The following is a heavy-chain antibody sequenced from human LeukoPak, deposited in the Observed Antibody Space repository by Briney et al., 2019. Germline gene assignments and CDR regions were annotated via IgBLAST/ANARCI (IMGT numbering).Heavy chain of an antibody. J-gene: IGHJ4*02. V-gene: IGHV4-30-4*01. CDR2: IYYSGST. CDR1: GGSISSGDYY. D-gene: IGHD4-17*01. CDR3: ARAGRFYGVTSFDY. Sequence: SETLSLTCTVSGGSISSGDYYWSWIRQPPGKGLEWIGYIYYSGSTYYNPSLKSRVTISVDTSKNQFSLKLSSVTAADTAVYYCARAGRFYGVTSFDYWGQGTLVTVSS.